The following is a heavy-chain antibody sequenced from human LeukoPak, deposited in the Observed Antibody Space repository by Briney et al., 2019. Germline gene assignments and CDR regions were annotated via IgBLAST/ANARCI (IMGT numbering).Heavy chain of an antibody. CDR3: ASRLSGSYYRAFDY. V-gene: IGHV1-2*02. CDR2: INPNSGGT. Sequence: ASVKVSCKASGYTFTGYYMHWVRQAPGQGLEWMGWINPNSGGTNYAQKFQGRVTMTRDTSISTAYMELSRLRSDDTAVYYCASRLSGSYYRAFDYWGQGTLVTVSS. D-gene: IGHD1-26*01. J-gene: IGHJ4*02. CDR1: GYTFTGYY.